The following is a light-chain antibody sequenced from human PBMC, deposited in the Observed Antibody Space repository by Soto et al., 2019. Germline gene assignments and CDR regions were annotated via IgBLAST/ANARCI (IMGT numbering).Light chain of an antibody. CDR1: DNIDTW. Sequence: DIQMTQSPSTLSASVGDRVAITCRASDNIDTWVAWYQQKPGEAPKLLIYKASTLKSGVPSRFSGSGSGTEFTLTISSLQPEDFATYYCQQTYSVPLTFGGGTKVDIK. CDR3: QQTYSVPLT. CDR2: KAS. J-gene: IGKJ4*01. V-gene: IGKV1-5*03.